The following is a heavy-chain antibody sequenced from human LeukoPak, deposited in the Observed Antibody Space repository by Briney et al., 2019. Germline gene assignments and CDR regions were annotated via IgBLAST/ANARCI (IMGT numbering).Heavy chain of an antibody. CDR3: ARHYYDSSGSAYYFDY. J-gene: IGHJ4*02. Sequence: GSLRLSCAASGFTFSNFAMRWVRQPPGKGLEWIGSIRYSGKTYYNPSLKSRVTMPVDTSKNQFSLRLSSVTAADTAVYSCARHYYDSSGSAYYFDYWGQGTLVTVSS. CDR2: IRYSGKT. CDR1: GFTFSNFA. D-gene: IGHD3-22*01. V-gene: IGHV4-39*01.